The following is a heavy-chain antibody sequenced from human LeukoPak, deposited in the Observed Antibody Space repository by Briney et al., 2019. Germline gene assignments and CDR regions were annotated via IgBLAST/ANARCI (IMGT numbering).Heavy chain of an antibody. CDR3: ARENLAAAGKGSKYYFDY. CDR2: IWYDGSDE. Sequence: GGSLRLSCAVSGFTFSHFGMHWVRQAPGKGLEWVALIWYDGSDEFYADSVKGRFTISRDNAKNSLYLQMNSLRAEDTAVYYCARENLAAAGKGSKYYFDYWGQGTLVTVSS. D-gene: IGHD6-13*01. V-gene: IGHV3-33*01. J-gene: IGHJ4*02. CDR1: GFTFSHFG.